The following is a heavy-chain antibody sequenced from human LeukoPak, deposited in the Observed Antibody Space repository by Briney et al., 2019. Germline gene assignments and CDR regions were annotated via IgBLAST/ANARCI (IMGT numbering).Heavy chain of an antibody. D-gene: IGHD3-3*01. CDR3: ARDHGYDFWSGYYYIDY. Sequence: SETLSLTCTVSGGSISSGSYYWSWIRQPAGKGLEWIGRIYTSVSTNYNPSLKSRVTISVDTSKNQFSLKLSSVTAADTAVYYCARDHGYDFWSGYYYIDYWGQGTLVTVSS. V-gene: IGHV4-61*02. J-gene: IGHJ4*02. CDR2: IYTSVST. CDR1: GGSISSGSYY.